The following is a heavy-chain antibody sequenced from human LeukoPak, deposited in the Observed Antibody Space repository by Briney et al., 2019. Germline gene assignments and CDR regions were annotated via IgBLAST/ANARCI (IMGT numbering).Heavy chain of an antibody. V-gene: IGHV3-7*01. J-gene: IGHJ5*02. CDR2: IKQDGSEK. CDR3: ARVVATP. D-gene: IGHD5-12*01. Sequence: PGGSLRLSCAASGFTFSSSWMSWVRQAPGKGLEWVANIKQDGSEKYYVDSVKGRFTISRDNGKNSLYLQMNSLRAEDTAVYYCARVVATPRGQGTLVTVSS. CDR1: GFTFSSSW.